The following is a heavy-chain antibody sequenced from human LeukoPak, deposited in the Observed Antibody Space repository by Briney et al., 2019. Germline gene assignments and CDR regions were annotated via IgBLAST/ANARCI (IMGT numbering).Heavy chain of an antibody. J-gene: IGHJ6*02. CDR1: GFTFSSYG. V-gene: IGHV3-30*02. CDR2: IRYDGSNK. D-gene: IGHD4-17*01. CDR3: ARDKTHDYANYYYYYGMDV. Sequence: PGGSLRLSCAASGFTFSSYGMHWVRQAPGKGLEWVAFIRYDGSNKYYADSVKGRFTISRDNSKNTLYLQMNSLRAEDTAVYYCARDKTHDYANYYYYYGMDVWGQGTTVTVSS.